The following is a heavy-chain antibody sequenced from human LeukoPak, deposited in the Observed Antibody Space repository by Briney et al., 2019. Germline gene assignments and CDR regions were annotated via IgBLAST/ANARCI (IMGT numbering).Heavy chain of an antibody. J-gene: IGHJ6*02. V-gene: IGHV3-23*01. D-gene: IGHD3-10*01. CDR1: GFTFSGYA. Sequence: GGSLRLACAASGFTFSGYAMSWVRQAPGKGLERVSAVTASAGNTYYADSVKGRFTISRDNSKNTLYLQVTSLRAEDTAVYYCAKGDLYGSGSFFKNGMDVWGHGTTVTVSS. CDR3: AKGDLYGSGSFFKNGMDV. CDR2: VTASAGNT.